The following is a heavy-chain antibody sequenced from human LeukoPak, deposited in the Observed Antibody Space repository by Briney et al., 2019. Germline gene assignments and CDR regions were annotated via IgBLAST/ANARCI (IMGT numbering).Heavy chain of an antibody. Sequence: SETLSLTCTVSGGSISSGDYYWSWIRRPPGKGLEWIGYIYYSGSTYYNPSLKSRVTISVDTSKNQFSLKLSSVTAADTAVYYCASGYSYGYLASPLDYWGQGTLVTVSS. J-gene: IGHJ4*02. CDR1: GGSISSGDYY. D-gene: IGHD5-18*01. V-gene: IGHV4-30-4*01. CDR2: IYYSGST. CDR3: ASGYSYGYLASPLDY.